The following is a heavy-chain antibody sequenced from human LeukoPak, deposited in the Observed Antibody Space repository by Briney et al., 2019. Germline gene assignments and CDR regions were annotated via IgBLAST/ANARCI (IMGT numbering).Heavy chain of an antibody. J-gene: IGHJ5*02. CDR1: GYTFTSYD. D-gene: IGHD3-22*01. CDR3: ARGRGYTLGWFDP. CDR2: TNPNSGNT. V-gene: IGHV1-8*03. Sequence: ASVKVSCKASGYTFTSYDINWVRQATGQGLEWMGWTNPNSGNTGYAQKFQGRVTITRNTSISTAYMELSSLRSEDTAVYYCARGRGYTLGWFDPWGQGTLVTVSS.